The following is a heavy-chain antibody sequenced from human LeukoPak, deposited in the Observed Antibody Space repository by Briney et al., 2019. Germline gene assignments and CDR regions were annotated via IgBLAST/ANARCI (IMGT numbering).Heavy chain of an antibody. D-gene: IGHD3-16*01. Sequence: ASVEVSCKSSGYTFTSFDIHWVRQTPGQGLEWMGYMSPNRGNAGYAQKFQGRLSMTRDTSIDTAYMELDSLGSEDTAVYFCARGGRASGGRRNFFDYWGQGTLVTVSS. V-gene: IGHV1-8*01. CDR3: ARGGRASGGRRNFFDY. J-gene: IGHJ4*02. CDR1: GYTFTSFD. CDR2: MSPNRGNA.